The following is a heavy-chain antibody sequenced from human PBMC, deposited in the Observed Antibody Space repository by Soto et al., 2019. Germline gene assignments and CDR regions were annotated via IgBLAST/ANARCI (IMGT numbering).Heavy chain of an antibody. D-gene: IGHD6-19*01. CDR3: AKGQRSSGWYRLNWFDP. Sequence: GGSLRLSCAASGFTFSSYGMHWVRQAPGKGLEWVAVISYDGSNKYYADSVKGRFTISRDNSKNTLYLQMNSLRAEDTAVYYCAKGQRSSGWYRLNWFDPWGQGTLVTVSS. V-gene: IGHV3-30*18. CDR2: ISYDGSNK. CDR1: GFTFSSYG. J-gene: IGHJ5*02.